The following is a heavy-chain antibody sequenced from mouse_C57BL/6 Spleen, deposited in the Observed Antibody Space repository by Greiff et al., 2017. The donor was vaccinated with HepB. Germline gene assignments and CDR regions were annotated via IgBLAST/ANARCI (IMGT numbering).Heavy chain of an antibody. CDR3: ARAGSSGYFDY. CDR1: GYSITSGYY. V-gene: IGHV3-6*01. CDR2: ISYDGSN. D-gene: IGHD3-2*02. J-gene: IGHJ2*01. Sequence: EVQRVESGPGLVKPSQSLSLTCSVTGYSITSGYYWNWIRQFPGNKLEWMGYISYDGSNNYNPSLKNRISITRDTSKNQFFLKLNSVTTEDTATYYCARAGSSGYFDYWGQGTTLTVSS.